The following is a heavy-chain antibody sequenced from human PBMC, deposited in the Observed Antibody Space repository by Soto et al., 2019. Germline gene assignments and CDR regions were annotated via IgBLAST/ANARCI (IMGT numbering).Heavy chain of an antibody. Sequence: QVHLVQSGSEVKKPGSSVTVSCKASGGTFNTYTFSWVRQAPGQGLEWMGSILPIMGSVNYAHDFRGRLSITADPSTTTAYMELTSLTSHDTAIYYCARIPRYYYPTSGPLDNWGQGTLVTVSS. J-gene: IGHJ4*02. CDR1: GGTFNTYT. CDR2: ILPIMGSV. CDR3: ARIPRYYYPTSGPLDN. V-gene: IGHV1-69*01. D-gene: IGHD1-26*01.